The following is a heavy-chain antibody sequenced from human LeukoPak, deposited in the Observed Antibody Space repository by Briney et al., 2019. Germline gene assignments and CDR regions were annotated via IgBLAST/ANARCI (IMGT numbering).Heavy chain of an antibody. CDR3: VRGATGLTN. D-gene: IGHD4-11*01. CDR1: GFTFRGHW. Sequence: PGGSLRPSCVASGFTFRGHWMNWVRQAPGQGMEWVANINSDGSGKYHVDSVQGRFTISRDNAKNSLYLQMNSLRAEDTAVYYCVRGATGLTNWGQGTLVTVSS. CDR2: INSDGSGK. J-gene: IGHJ4*02. V-gene: IGHV3-7*01.